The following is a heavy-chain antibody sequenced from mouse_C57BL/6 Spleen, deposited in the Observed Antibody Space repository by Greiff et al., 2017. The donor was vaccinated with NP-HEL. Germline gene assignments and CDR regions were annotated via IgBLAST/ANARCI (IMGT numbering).Heavy chain of an antibody. J-gene: IGHJ4*01. Sequence: LQESGPELVKPGASVKLSCKASGYTFTSYDINWVKQRPGQGLEWIGWIYPRDGSTKYNEKFKGKATLTVDTSSSTAYMELHSLTSEDSAVYYCARAGYYGSSYGYYAMDYWGQGTSVTVSS. CDR1: GYTFTSYD. CDR2: IYPRDGST. V-gene: IGHV1-85*01. D-gene: IGHD1-1*01. CDR3: ARAGYYGSSYGYYAMDY.